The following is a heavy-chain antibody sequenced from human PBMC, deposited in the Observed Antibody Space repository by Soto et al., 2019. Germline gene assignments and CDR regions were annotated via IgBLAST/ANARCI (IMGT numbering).Heavy chain of an antibody. Sequence: QITLKESGPTLVKPTQTLTLTCTFSAFSLSTGGVGVGWIRQPPGKALEWLALIYSDDDKRYSPSLRSRLTITKDTSNNQVVLTMTSMDPVDTATYYCIHSRGGGDCRQASASYYYYGMDVWGQGTTVTVSS. CDR1: AFSLSTGGVG. CDR2: IYSDDDK. V-gene: IGHV2-5*02. CDR3: IHSRGGGDCRQASASYYYYGMDV. D-gene: IGHD2-21*02. J-gene: IGHJ6*02.